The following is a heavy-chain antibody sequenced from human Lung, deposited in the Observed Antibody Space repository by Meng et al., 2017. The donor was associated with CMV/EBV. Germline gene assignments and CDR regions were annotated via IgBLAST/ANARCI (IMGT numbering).Heavy chain of an antibody. V-gene: IGHV1-2*02. D-gene: IGHD7-27*01. CDR1: GYRFTDHY. J-gene: IGHJ4*02. CDR2: IYPNSGGT. CDR3: ARDNDWGPDY. Sequence: ASXXVSCKASGYRFTDHYFHWVRQAPGQGLEWMGWIYPNSGGTHYAQKFQGRLTVTRDTSISAGYMELNSLGSDDTAVYYCARDNDWGPDYWGQGTLVTVSS.